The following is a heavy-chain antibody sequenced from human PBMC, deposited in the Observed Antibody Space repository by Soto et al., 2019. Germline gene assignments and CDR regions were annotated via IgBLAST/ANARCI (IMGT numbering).Heavy chain of an antibody. CDR3: AGVSFMSH. CDR2: IKQDGIEK. J-gene: IGHJ4*02. Sequence: EVQLVESGGGLVQPGGSLRLSCAASGFPFSSYWINWVRQAPGKGLEWVANIKQDGIEKYYVDSVKGRFTISRDNAKNSLYLEMNSLRAEDTAVYYCAGVSFMSHWGQGTLVTVSS. CDR1: GFPFSSYW. V-gene: IGHV3-7*04. D-gene: IGHD3-10*02.